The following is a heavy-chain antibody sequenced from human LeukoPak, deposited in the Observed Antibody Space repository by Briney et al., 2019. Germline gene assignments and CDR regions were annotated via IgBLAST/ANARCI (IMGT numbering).Heavy chain of an antibody. V-gene: IGHV4-59*01. CDR3: ARAHDFWSGSKEWYYFDY. J-gene: IGHJ4*02. Sequence: SETLSLTCTVSGGSISSYYWSWIRQPPGKGLEWIGYIYYSGSTNYNPSLKSRVTISVDTSKNLFSLKLSSVTAADTAVYYCARAHDFWSGSKEWYYFDYWGQGTLVTVSS. CDR2: IYYSGST. D-gene: IGHD3-3*01. CDR1: GGSISSYY.